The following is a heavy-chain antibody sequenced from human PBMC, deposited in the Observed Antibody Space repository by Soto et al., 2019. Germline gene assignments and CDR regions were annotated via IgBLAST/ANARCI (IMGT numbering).Heavy chain of an antibody. CDR1: GGSFSGYY. CDR2: INHSGST. V-gene: IGHV4-34*01. D-gene: IGHD3-10*01. CDR3: ARESRYYYGSGSFSQTKNWFDP. J-gene: IGHJ5*02. Sequence: SETLSLTCAVYGGSFSGYYWSWIRQPPGKGLEWIGEINHSGSTNYNPSLKSRVTISVDTSKNQFSLKLSSVTAADTAVYYCARESRYYYGSGSFSQTKNWFDPWGQGTLVTVSS.